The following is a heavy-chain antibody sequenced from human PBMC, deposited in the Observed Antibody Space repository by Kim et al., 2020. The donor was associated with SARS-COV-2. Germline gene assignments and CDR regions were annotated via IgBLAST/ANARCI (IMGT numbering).Heavy chain of an antibody. J-gene: IGHJ6*02. CDR1: GFTFSSYA. CDR2: ISYDGSNK. V-gene: IGHV3-30*04. Sequence: GGSLRLSFAASGFTFSSYAMHWVRQAPGKGLEWVAVISYDGSNKYYADSVKGRFTISRDNSKNTLYLQMNSLRAEDTAVYYCARVEGTYYYYGMDVWGQGTTVTVSS. CDR3: ARVEGTYYYYGMDV. D-gene: IGHD1-1*01.